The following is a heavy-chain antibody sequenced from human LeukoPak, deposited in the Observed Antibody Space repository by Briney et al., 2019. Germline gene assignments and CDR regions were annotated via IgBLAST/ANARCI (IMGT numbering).Heavy chain of an antibody. Sequence: SETLSLTCTVSGGSLSSSSYYWGWIRQPPGKGLEWIGSIYYSRSTYYNPSLKSRVTISVDTSKNQFSLKLSSLTAADTAVYYCARGVTMIVVVIHDWYFDLWGRGTLSLSPQ. CDR1: GGSLSSSSYY. J-gene: IGHJ2*01. D-gene: IGHD3-22*01. CDR2: IYYSRST. CDR3: ARGVTMIVVVIHDWYFDL. V-gene: IGHV4-39*01.